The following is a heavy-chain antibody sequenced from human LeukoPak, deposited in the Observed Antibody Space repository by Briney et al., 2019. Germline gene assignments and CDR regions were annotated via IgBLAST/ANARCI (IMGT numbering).Heavy chain of an antibody. J-gene: IGHJ4*02. D-gene: IGHD3-9*01. Sequence: SETLSLTCTVSGGSISSYYWSWIRQPPGKGLEWIGYIYYSGSTNYNPSLKSRVTISVDTSKNQFSLKLSSVTAADTAVYYCARDRPTIGDCWGQGTLVTVSS. V-gene: IGHV4-59*12. CDR2: IYYSGST. CDR1: GGSISSYY. CDR3: ARDRPTIGDC.